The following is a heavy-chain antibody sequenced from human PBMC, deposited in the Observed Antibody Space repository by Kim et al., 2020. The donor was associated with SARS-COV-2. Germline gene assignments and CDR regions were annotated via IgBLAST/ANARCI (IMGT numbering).Heavy chain of an antibody. CDR2: FDPEDGET. D-gene: IGHD2-21*01. J-gene: IGHJ2*01. Sequence: ASVKVSCKVSGYTLTELSMHWVRQAPGKGLEWMGGFDPEDGETIYAQKFQGRVTMTEDTSTDTAYMELSSLRSEDTAVYYCATGPQYCGGDCYLGYFDLWGRGTLVTVSS. CDR1: GYTLTELS. CDR3: ATGPQYCGGDCYLGYFDL. V-gene: IGHV1-24*01.